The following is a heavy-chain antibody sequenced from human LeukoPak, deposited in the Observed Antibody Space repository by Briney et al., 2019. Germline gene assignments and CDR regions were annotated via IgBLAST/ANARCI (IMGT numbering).Heavy chain of an antibody. V-gene: IGHV3-74*01. CDR3: ARDHDAVGTTIDH. D-gene: IGHD1-14*01. J-gene: IGHJ4*02. CDR2: IKSDGSVT. Sequence: GGSLGLSCAASGFTFSSYWMHWVRQAPGEGLAWVSRIKSDGSVTWYADSVKGRFIISRDNAKNMLYLQMNSLRDEDTAVYFCARDHDAVGTTIDHWGQGTLVTVSS. CDR1: GFTFSSYW.